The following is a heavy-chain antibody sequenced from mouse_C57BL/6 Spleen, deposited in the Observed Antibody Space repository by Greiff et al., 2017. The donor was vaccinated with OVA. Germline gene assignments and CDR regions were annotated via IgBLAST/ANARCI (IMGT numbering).Heavy chain of an antibody. CDR2: INPGSGGT. D-gene: IGHD4-1*01. CDR3: ARSWDEEFAY. CDR1: GYAFTNYL. J-gene: IGHJ3*01. V-gene: IGHV1-54*01. Sequence: VQRAESGAELVRPGTSVKVSCKASGYAFTNYLIEWVKQRPGQGLEWIGVINPGSGGTNYNEKFKGKATLTADKSSSTAYMQLSSLTSGDSAVYFCARSWDEEFAYWGQGTMVTVSA.